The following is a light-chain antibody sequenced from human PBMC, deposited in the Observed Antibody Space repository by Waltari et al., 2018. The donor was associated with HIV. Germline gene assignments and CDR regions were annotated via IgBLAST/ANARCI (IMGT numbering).Light chain of an antibody. CDR2: KAS. CDR1: RSISNW. J-gene: IGKJ1*01. Sequence: DIQMTQSPSTLPASIGDRVTITCRASRSISNWLAWYQQKPGKAPKVIIYKASNLESGVPSRFSGSGSGTEFTLTISSLQPDDFATYYCQQYESYSTFGQGTKVEIK. CDR3: QQYESYST. V-gene: IGKV1-5*03.